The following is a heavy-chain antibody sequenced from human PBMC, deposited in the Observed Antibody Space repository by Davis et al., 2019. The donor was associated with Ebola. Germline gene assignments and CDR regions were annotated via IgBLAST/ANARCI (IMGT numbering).Heavy chain of an antibody. CDR3: ARDIYYYGSGSYYKGYYGMDV. CDR1: GFTFSSYA. D-gene: IGHD3-10*01. J-gene: IGHJ6*02. CDR2: ISYDGSNK. Sequence: PGGSLRLSCAASGFTFSSYAMHWVRQAPGKGLEWVAFISYDGSNKYYADSVKGRFTISRDNSKNTLYLQMNSLRAEDTAVYYCARDIYYYGSGSYYKGYYGMDVWGQGTTVTVSS. V-gene: IGHV3-30-3*01.